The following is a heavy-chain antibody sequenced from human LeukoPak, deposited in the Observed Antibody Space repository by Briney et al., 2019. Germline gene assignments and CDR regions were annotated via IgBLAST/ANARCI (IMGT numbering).Heavy chain of an antibody. Sequence: PGGSLRLSCAASGFTFSSYSMNWVRQAPGKGLELVSYISSSSSTIYYADSVKGRFTISRDNAKNSLYLQMNSLRAEDTAVYYCATTDVDTAMPFDYWGQGTLVTVSS. CDR1: GFTFSSYS. D-gene: IGHD5-18*01. V-gene: IGHV3-48*01. CDR3: ATTDVDTAMPFDY. CDR2: ISSSSSTI. J-gene: IGHJ4*02.